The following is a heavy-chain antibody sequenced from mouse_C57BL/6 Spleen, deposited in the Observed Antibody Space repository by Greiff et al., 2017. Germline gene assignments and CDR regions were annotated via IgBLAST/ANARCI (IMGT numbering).Heavy chain of an antibody. CDR2: FHPYNDDT. J-gene: IGHJ1*03. CDR1: GYTFTTYP. CDR3: ARSAFYGSSYSYWYFDV. D-gene: IGHD1-1*01. Sequence: VQLQASGAELVKPGASVTMSCKASGYTFTTYPIEWMKQNHGKSLEWIGNFHPYNDDTKYNEKFKGKATLTVEKSSSTVYLELSRLTSDDSAVYYCARSAFYGSSYSYWYFDVWGTGTTVTVSS. V-gene: IGHV1-47*01.